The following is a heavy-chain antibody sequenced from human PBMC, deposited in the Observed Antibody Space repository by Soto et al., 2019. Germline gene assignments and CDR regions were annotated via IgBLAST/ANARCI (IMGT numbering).Heavy chain of an antibody. Sequence: GASVKVSCKTSGYTFTGYYMHWVRQAPGQGLEWMGGINPNSGGTNYAQKFQGRVTMTRDTSISTAYMELSRLRSDDTAVYYCARLTAPLDIVVLPAASYDYWGQGTLVTVSS. CDR2: INPNSGGT. CDR3: ARLTAPLDIVVLPAASYDY. D-gene: IGHD2-2*01. J-gene: IGHJ4*02. CDR1: GYTFTGYY. V-gene: IGHV1-2*02.